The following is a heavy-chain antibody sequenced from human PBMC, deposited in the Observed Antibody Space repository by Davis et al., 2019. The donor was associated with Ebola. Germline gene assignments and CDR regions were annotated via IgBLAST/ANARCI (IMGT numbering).Heavy chain of an antibody. J-gene: IGHJ4*02. CDR1: GFTFSGHW. CDR3: ARHHYMRIDY. V-gene: IGHV3-7*03. CDR2: INQDGSEK. Sequence: ESPKIPCATPGFTFSGHWMTWVRQAPGKGLEWVANINQDGSEKNYVDSVKGRFTISRDNAKSSLYVYMNSLRGDDTAVYYCARHHYMRIDYWGQGSVVTVSS. D-gene: IGHD4-11*01.